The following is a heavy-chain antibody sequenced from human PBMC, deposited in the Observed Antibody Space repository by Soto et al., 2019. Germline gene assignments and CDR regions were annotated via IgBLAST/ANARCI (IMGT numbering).Heavy chain of an antibody. D-gene: IGHD3-22*01. CDR2: FDPEDGET. Sequence: ASVKVSCKVSGYTLTELSMHWVRQAPGKGLEWMGGFDPEDGETIYAQKFQGRVTMTEDTSTDTAYMELSSLRSEDTAVYYCATDPPGYYDSSGPSGYWGQGTLVTVSS. J-gene: IGHJ4*02. CDR3: ATDPPGYYDSSGPSGY. V-gene: IGHV1-24*01. CDR1: GYTLTELS.